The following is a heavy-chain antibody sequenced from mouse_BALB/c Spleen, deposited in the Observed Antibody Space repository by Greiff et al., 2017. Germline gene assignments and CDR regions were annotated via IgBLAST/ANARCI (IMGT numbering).Heavy chain of an antibody. CDR2: INPSTGYT. CDR1: GYTFTSYW. Sequence: VQLQQSGAELAKPGASVKMSCKASGYTFTSYWMHWVKQRPGQGLEWIGYINPSTGYTEYNQKFKDKATLTADKSSSTAYMQLSSLTSEDPAVYYCARMRLTGFAYWGQGTLVTVSA. CDR3: ARMRLTGFAY. D-gene: IGHD4-1*01. J-gene: IGHJ3*01. V-gene: IGHV1-7*01.